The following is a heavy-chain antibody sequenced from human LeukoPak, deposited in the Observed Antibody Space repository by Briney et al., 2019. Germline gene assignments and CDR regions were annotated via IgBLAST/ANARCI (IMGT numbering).Heavy chain of an antibody. Sequence: PSETLSLTCTVSGGSISSYYWSWIRQPPGKGLEWIGEINHGGRNNYNPSLKRRVTISVDTSKNQFSLKLSSVTAADTAVYYCARATGTKVPPGYWGQGTLVTVSS. CDR3: ARATGTKVPPGY. CDR1: GGSISSYY. V-gene: IGHV4-34*01. J-gene: IGHJ4*02. D-gene: IGHD1-7*01. CDR2: INHGGRN.